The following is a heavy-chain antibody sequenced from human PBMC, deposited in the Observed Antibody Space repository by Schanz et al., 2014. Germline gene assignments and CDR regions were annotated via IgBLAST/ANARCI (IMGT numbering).Heavy chain of an antibody. CDR1: GFSLDIFA. Sequence: VHLLESGGGLVEPGGSLRLSCATSGFSLDIFAVSWVRQAPGKGLEWVSAINTGVNTYYADSVRGRFTMSRDNSKNTLYLQMNSLRPEDTAIYYCAKNQYDDVDLSSFYFDFWGQGTLVTVSS. CDR2: INTGVNT. CDR3: AKNQYDDVDLSSFYFDF. V-gene: IGHV3-23*01. D-gene: IGHD3-10*02. J-gene: IGHJ4*02.